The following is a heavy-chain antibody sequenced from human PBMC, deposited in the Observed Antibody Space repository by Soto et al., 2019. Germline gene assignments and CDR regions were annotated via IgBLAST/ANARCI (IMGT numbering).Heavy chain of an antibody. D-gene: IGHD6-13*01. Sequence: QVQLVQSGAEVKKPGASVKVSCKASGYTFASYGISWVRQPPGQGLEWMGWISAYNGNTNYAQKLQGRVTMTTDTSTGTAYMELRSRRSDDTAVYYCERDGDRGAAAVYWGQGTLVTVSS. CDR2: ISAYNGNT. V-gene: IGHV1-18*01. CDR3: ERDGDRGAAAVY. J-gene: IGHJ4*02. CDR1: GYTFASYG.